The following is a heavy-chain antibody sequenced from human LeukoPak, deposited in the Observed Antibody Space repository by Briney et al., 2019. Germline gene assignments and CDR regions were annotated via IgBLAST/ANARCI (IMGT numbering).Heavy chain of an antibody. CDR1: GGSISSYY. D-gene: IGHD3-10*01. V-gene: IGHV4-59*08. Sequence: PSETLSLTCTVSGGSISSYYWSWIRQPPGKGLEWIGYIYYSGSTNYNPSLKSRVTISVDTSKNQFSLKLSSVTAADTAVYYCARHAAMVRGVTLDYWGQGTLVTVSS. J-gene: IGHJ4*02. CDR3: ARHAAMVRGVTLDY. CDR2: IYYSGST.